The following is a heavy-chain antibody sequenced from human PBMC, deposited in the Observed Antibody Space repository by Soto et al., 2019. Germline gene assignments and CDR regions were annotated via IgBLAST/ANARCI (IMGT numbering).Heavy chain of an antibody. D-gene: IGHD3-10*01. V-gene: IGHV4-59*01. CDR1: GGSISSYY. Sequence: SETLSLTCTVSGGSISSYYWSWIRQPPGKGLEWIGYIYYSGSTNYNPSLKSRVTISVDTSKNQFSLRLSSVTAAATAVYYCARGYYYGSGSYYWFDPWGQGTLVTVSS. CDR3: ARGYYYGSGSYYWFDP. J-gene: IGHJ5*02. CDR2: IYYSGST.